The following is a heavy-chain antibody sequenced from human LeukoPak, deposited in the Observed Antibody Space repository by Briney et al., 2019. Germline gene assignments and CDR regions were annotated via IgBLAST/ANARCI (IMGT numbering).Heavy chain of an antibody. CDR3: AKDQHGRIAVAGIVDY. D-gene: IGHD6-19*01. J-gene: IGHJ4*02. CDR2: IRSKANSYAT. CDR1: GFTFSGSA. V-gene: IGHV3-73*01. Sequence: PGGSLRLSCAASGFTFSGSAMHWVRQASGKGLEWVGRIRSKANSYATAYAASVKGRFTISRDNSKNTLYLQMNSLRAEDTAVYYCAKDQHGRIAVAGIVDYWGQGTLVTVSS.